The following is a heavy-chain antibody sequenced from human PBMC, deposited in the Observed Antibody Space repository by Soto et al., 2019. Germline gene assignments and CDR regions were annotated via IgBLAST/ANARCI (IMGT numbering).Heavy chain of an antibody. CDR2: IYYSGST. CDR1: GGSISSGGYY. CDR3: ARSSTSSSYYYGKDV. V-gene: IGHV4-31*03. J-gene: IGHJ6*02. D-gene: IGHD6-6*01. Sequence: QVQLQESGPGLVKPSQTLSLTCTVSGGSISSGGYYWSWIRQHPGKGLEWIGYIYYSGSTYYNPSLKSRVTISVDTSKNQFSLKLSSVTAADTAVYYCARSSTSSSYYYGKDVWGQGTTVTVSS.